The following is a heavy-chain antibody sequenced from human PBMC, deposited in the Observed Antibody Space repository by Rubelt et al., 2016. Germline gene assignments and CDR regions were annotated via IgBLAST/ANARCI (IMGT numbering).Heavy chain of an antibody. Sequence: VQLQESGPGLVKPSDTLSLSCTVSGGSISTGSYYWGWIRQAPGTGLEWVSGISDSGTGTYYADSVEGRFTISRDNSKNMLYVEMNSLRAEDTAVYYWARAQSVTTVTRGGCDYWGQGTLVTVSS. CDR3: ARAQSVTTVTRGGCDY. CDR1: GGSISTGSYY. CDR2: ISDSGTGT. J-gene: IGHJ4*02. V-gene: IGHV3-23*01. D-gene: IGHD4-17*01.